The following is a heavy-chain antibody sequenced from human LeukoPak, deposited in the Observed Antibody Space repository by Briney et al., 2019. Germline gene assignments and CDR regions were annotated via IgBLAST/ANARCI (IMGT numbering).Heavy chain of an antibody. V-gene: IGHV3-7*01. Sequence: GGSLRLSCAASGFTFSSYAMSWVRQAPGKGLEWVANIRQDGSEKYYVDSVKGRCTISRDNAKNSLYLQMNSVRAEDTAVYYCARGGHYDSWRAFDIWGQGTMVTVSS. CDR1: GFTFSSYA. D-gene: IGHD3-22*01. J-gene: IGHJ3*02. CDR3: ARGGHYDSWRAFDI. CDR2: IRQDGSEK.